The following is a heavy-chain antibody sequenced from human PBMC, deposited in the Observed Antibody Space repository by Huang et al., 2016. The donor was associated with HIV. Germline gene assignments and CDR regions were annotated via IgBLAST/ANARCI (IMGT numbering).Heavy chain of an antibody. V-gene: IGHV4-34*01. D-gene: IGHD3-10*01. J-gene: IGHJ5*02. CDR2: VNDGGDI. Sequence: QVQLQQWGAGLLKPSETLALTCAVYGESLGTYYWAWIRRPPGKGLQWIGEVNDGGDINYNPSLESRVTISVDTSRNQVSLTLTSMTAADTATYYGARRFRVAATRKWFDPWGQGTLVSVSS. CDR1: GESLGTYY. CDR3: ARRFRVAATRKWFDP.